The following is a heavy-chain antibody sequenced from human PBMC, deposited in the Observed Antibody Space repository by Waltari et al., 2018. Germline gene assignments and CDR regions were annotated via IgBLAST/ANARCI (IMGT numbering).Heavy chain of an antibody. CDR3: ARGRLSSQLQARGPRGNWFDP. Sequence: QVQLHQWGAGLLKASETLSLTCAGYGGSFSGYYWICIRPPPGKGLVWIAEINHRGSTTDNPSLSSRVTISVDTSKNPFSLRLTSVTAAVTTAYYCARGRLSSQLQARGPRGNWFDPWGQGTLVTVSS. D-gene: IGHD3-16*02. CDR1: GGSFSGYY. J-gene: IGHJ5*02. V-gene: IGHV4-34*01. CDR2: INHRGST.